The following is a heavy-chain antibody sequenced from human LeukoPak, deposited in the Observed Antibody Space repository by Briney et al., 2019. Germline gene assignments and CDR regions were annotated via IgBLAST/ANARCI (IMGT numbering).Heavy chain of an antibody. CDR3: ARVDSSGWNFDY. J-gene: IGHJ4*02. CDR1: GYTFPSYG. D-gene: IGHD6-19*01. CDR2: ISAYNGNT. Sequence: ASVKDSCKASGYTFPSYGISWVRQPPGQGLEWMGCISAYNGNTNYAQKLQGRVTITTDTSTSTPYMELRSLRSDDTAVYFCARVDSSGWNFDYWGQGTLVTVSS. V-gene: IGHV1-18*01.